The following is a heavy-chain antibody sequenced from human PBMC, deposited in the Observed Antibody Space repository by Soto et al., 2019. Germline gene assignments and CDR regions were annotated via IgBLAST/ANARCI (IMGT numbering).Heavy chain of an antibody. CDR3: ARRSGLRCYYYFDY. J-gene: IGHJ4*02. CDR1: GGTFSSYA. D-gene: IGHD4-17*01. Sequence: ASVKVSCKASGGTFSSYAISWVRQAPGQGLEWMGGIIPIFGTANYAQKFQGRVTITADESTGTAYMELSSLRSEDTAVYYCARRSGLRCYYYFDYWGQGTLVTVSS. V-gene: IGHV1-69*13. CDR2: IIPIFGTA.